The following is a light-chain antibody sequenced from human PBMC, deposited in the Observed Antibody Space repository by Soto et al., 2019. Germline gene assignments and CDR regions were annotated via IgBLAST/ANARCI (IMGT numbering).Light chain of an antibody. V-gene: IGKV1-27*01. Sequence: DIQMTQSPSSLSASVGDRVTITCRASQGISNYLAWYQQKPGKVPELLIYGASTLQSGVPSRFSGSGSGTDFDLAIRSLQPEDVATYYCQNYNSAPRTFGQGTKVEIK. J-gene: IGKJ1*01. CDR2: GAS. CDR3: QNYNSAPRT. CDR1: QGISNY.